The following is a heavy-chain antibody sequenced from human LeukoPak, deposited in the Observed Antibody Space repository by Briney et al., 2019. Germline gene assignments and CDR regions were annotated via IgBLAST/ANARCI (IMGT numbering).Heavy chain of an antibody. D-gene: IGHD3-22*01. V-gene: IGHV4-59*08. CDR2: IYYSGST. CDR1: GGSISNNY. CDR3: ARGGSAYSLDY. Sequence: SETLSLTCTVSGGSISNNYWSWIRQPPGKGLEWIGYIYYSGSTNCNPSLKSRVLISVDTSRNQFSLKLTSVTAADTAVYYCARGGSAYSLDYWGQGTLVTVSS. J-gene: IGHJ4*02.